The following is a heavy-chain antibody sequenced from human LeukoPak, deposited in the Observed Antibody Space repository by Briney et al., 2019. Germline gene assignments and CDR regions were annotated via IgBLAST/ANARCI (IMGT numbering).Heavy chain of an antibody. CDR2: ISASGVDT. Sequence: GGSLRLSCAASGFTFGSYAMSWVRQAPGKGLEWVSAISASGVDTYYADSVKGRSTISRDNSKDTLYLQMNSLRAEGTAVYYCAKGSSPLGHFDYWGQGTLVTVSS. J-gene: IGHJ4*02. D-gene: IGHD6-13*01. CDR1: GFTFGSYA. CDR3: AKGSSPLGHFDY. V-gene: IGHV3-23*01.